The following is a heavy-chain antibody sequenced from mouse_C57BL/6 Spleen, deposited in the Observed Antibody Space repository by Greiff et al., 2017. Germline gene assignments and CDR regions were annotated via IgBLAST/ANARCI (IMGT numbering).Heavy chain of an antibody. J-gene: IGHJ1*03. CDR3: AKNYGSSYRYFDV. D-gene: IGHD1-1*01. V-gene: IGHV2-5*01. CDR2: IWRGGST. CDR1: GFSLTSYG. Sequence: VQLKESGPGLVQPSQSLSITCTVSGFSLTSYGVHWVRQSPGKGLEWLGVIWRGGSTDYNAAFMSRLSITKDNSKSQVFFKMNSLQADDTAIYYCAKNYGSSYRYFDVWGTGTTVTVSS.